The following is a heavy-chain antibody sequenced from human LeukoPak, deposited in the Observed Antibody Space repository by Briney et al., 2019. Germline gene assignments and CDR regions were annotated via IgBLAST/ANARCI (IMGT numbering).Heavy chain of an antibody. J-gene: IGHJ4*02. CDR3: AKVATIGHYFDY. D-gene: IGHD5-12*01. V-gene: IGHV3-23*01. CDR2: ISGSGGST. Sequence: PGRSLRLSCAASGFTLSSYAMSWVRQAPGKGLEWVSAISGSGGSTYYADSVKGRFTISRDNSKNTLYLQMNSLRAEDTAVYYCAKVATIGHYFDYWGQGTLVTVSS. CDR1: GFTLSSYA.